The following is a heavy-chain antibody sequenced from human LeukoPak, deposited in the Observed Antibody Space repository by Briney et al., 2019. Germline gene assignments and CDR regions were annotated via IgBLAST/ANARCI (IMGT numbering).Heavy chain of an antibody. J-gene: IGHJ4*02. CDR3: ARHATFYDSSGYSGDY. Sequence: PSETLSLTCTVSGGSISSSSYYWGWIRQPPGKGLEWIGSIYHSGSTYYNPSLKSRVTISVDTSKNQFSLKLSSVTAADTAVYYCARHATFYDSSGYSGDYWGQGTLVTVSS. CDR2: IYHSGST. D-gene: IGHD3-22*01. CDR1: GGSISSSSYY. V-gene: IGHV4-39*07.